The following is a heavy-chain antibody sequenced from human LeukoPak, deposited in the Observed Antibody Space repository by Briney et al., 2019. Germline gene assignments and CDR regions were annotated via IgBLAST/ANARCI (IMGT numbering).Heavy chain of an antibody. CDR2: NYYIGTT. J-gene: IGHJ4*02. CDR1: GGSISSYY. CDR3: ARESGGSYPFDY. Sequence: SETLSLTCTVSGGSISSYYWSWIRQPPGKEPEWIGYNYYIGTTNYNPSLKSRVTISVDTSKNQFSLKLSSVTAADTAVYYCARESGGSYPFDYWGQGTLVTVSS. D-gene: IGHD1-26*01. V-gene: IGHV4-59*01.